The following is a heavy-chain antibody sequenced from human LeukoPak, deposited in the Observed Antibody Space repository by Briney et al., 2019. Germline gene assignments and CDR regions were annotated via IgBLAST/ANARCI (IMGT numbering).Heavy chain of an antibody. V-gene: IGHV5-10-1*01. CDR3: EVSVVVVQRDSDY. CDR2: IDPSDSYT. CDR1: GYSFTSYW. D-gene: IGHD3-22*01. Sequence: GESLKISCKGSGYSFTSYWISWVRQMPGKGLEWMGRIDPSDSYTNYSPSFQGHVTISADKSISTAYLQWSSLKASDTAMYYCEVSVVVVQRDSDYWGQGTLVTVSS. J-gene: IGHJ4*02.